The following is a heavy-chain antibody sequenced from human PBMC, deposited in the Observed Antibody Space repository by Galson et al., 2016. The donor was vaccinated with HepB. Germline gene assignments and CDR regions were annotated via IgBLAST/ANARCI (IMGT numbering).Heavy chain of an antibody. CDR2: ISGSINAT. D-gene: IGHD3-10*01. V-gene: IGHV3-23*01. CDR1: GFTFTNYA. CDR3: AKLPSRYYGSGAGYGMDI. J-gene: IGHJ6*02. Sequence: SLRLSCAASGFTFTNYAMTWVRQAPGKGLQWVSGISGSINATYYADSGKGRFIISRDDSKNTLYLQMHSLRAEDTALYYCAKLPSRYYGSGAGYGMDIWGQGTTVTVSS.